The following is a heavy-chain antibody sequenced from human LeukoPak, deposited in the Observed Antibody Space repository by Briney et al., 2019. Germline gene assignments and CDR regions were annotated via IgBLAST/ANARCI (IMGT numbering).Heavy chain of an antibody. V-gene: IGHV3-7*01. J-gene: IGHJ5*02. Sequence: GGSLRLSCAASGFRFTSYWMSWVRQAPGKGLEWVANIKTDGSEKYYVDSVKGRFTVSRDNAVKSLFLQMDSLRVEDTGVYYCARDINPKYNNGDPWGQGTLVTVSS. CDR2: IKTDGSEK. D-gene: IGHD1-1*01. CDR1: GFRFTSYW. CDR3: ARDINPKYNNGDP.